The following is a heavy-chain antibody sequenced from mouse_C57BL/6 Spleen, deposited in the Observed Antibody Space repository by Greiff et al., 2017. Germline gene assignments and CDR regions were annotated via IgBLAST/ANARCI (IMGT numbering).Heavy chain of an antibody. V-gene: IGHV1-66*01. CDR2: IYPGSGNT. Sequence: QVQLKESGPELVKPGASVKISCKASGYSFTSYYIHWVKQRPGQGLEWIGWIYPGSGNTKYNEKFKGKATLTADTSSSTAYMQLSSITSEDSAVYYCASMGHYYGSSEDWYFDVWGTGTTVTVSS. J-gene: IGHJ1*03. D-gene: IGHD1-1*01. CDR3: ASMGHYYGSSEDWYFDV. CDR1: GYSFTSYY.